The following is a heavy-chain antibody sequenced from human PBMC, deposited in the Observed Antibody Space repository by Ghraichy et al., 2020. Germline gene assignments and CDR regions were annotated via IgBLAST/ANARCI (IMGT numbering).Heavy chain of an antibody. J-gene: IGHJ4*02. Sequence: GGSLRLSCAASGFTFSSYNMNWVRQAPGKGLEWVSYISSSSSTRYYAYSVKGLFTISRDTAKTSLYLQMNSLSDEATAVYYCARSRHYYDSSGYLYYFDYWGQGTLVTVSS. CDR3: ARSRHYYDSSGYLYYFDY. V-gene: IGHV3-48*02. D-gene: IGHD3-22*01. CDR2: ISSSSSTR. CDR1: GFTFSSYN.